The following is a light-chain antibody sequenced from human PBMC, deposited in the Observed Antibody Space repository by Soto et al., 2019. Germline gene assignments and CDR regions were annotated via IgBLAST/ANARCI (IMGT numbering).Light chain of an antibody. Sequence: VLTQSPASLCLSPGERATLSCRASLSVSSYLAWYQQKPGQAPRLLIYGASSRATGIPDRFSGSGSGTEFTLTISSLESEDFAVYYCQQYNNWPRTFGQGTKVDI. CDR3: QQYNNWPRT. CDR2: GAS. CDR1: LSVSSY. J-gene: IGKJ1*01. V-gene: IGKV3D-15*01.